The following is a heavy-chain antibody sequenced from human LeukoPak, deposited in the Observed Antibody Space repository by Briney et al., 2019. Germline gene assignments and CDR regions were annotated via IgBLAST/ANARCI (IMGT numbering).Heavy chain of an antibody. D-gene: IGHD3-22*01. V-gene: IGHV3-30-3*01. J-gene: IGHJ4*02. Sequence: GGSLRLSCAASGFTFSSYAMHWVRQAPGKGLEWVAVISYDGSNKYYADSVKGRFTISRDKSKNTLYLQMNSLRAEDTAVYYCARDTAAYYYDSSGYLVGYWGQGTLVTVSS. CDR2: ISYDGSNK. CDR3: ARDTAAYYYDSSGYLVGY. CDR1: GFTFSSYA.